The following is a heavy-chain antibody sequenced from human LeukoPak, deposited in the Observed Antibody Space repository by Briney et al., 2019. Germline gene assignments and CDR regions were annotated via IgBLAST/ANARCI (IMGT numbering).Heavy chain of an antibody. D-gene: IGHD2-8*01. Sequence: SETLSFTCTVSGGSINSNSYYWGWIRQPPGKGLEWIGSNYYSGSTYYNASLKSRVTISVDTSKNQFSLKVTSVTAADTAVYYCARRYCTNGVCYRSAFDIWGQGTMVSVSS. CDR1: GGSINSNSYY. V-gene: IGHV4-39*07. J-gene: IGHJ3*02. CDR3: ARRYCTNGVCYRSAFDI. CDR2: NYYSGST.